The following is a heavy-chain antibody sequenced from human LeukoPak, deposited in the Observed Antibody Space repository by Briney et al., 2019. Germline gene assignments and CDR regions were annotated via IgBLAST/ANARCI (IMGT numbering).Heavy chain of an antibody. D-gene: IGHD3-3*01. CDR1: GGSISSYY. CDR2: IYYSGST. J-gene: IGHJ6*02. CDR3: ARDPDGDGMDV. Sequence: PSETLSLTCTVSGGSISSYYWSWIRQPPGKGLEWIGYIYYSGSTNYNPSLKSRVAISVDTSKNQFSLKLSSVTAADTAVYYCARDPDGDGMDVWGQGTTVTVSS. V-gene: IGHV4-59*01.